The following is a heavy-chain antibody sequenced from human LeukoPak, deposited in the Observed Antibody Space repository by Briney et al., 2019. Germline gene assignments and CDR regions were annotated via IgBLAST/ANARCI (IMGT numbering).Heavy chain of an antibody. J-gene: IGHJ4*02. V-gene: IGHV1-2*02. CDR2: IDPNSGGT. D-gene: IGHD3-10*01. CDR3: AREYYYGSGNYYNRIDY. Sequence: ASVKVSCKASGYTFTGYYMHWVRQAPGQGLEWMGWIDPNSGGTNYAQKFQGRVTMTRDTSISTDFMVLNRVRSDDSAVYYCAREYYYGSGNYYNRIDYWGQGTLVTVSS. CDR1: GYTFTGYY.